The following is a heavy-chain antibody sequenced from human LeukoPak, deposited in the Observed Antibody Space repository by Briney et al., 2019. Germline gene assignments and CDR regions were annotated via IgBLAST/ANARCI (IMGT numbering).Heavy chain of an antibody. Sequence: GGSLRLSCAASGFTFSDYGMNWVRQAPGKGLEWVSYISSGTSNIYYADSVKGRLTISRDNAKNSLYLQMNSLRDEDTAVYYCASGMRNSFYYYMDVWGKGTTVTVSS. CDR3: ASGMRNSFYYYMDV. D-gene: IGHD1-26*01. CDR1: GFTFSDYG. CDR2: ISSGTSNI. V-gene: IGHV3-48*02. J-gene: IGHJ6*03.